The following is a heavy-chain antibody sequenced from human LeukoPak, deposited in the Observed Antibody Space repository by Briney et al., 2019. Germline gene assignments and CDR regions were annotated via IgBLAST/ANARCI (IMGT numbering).Heavy chain of an antibody. CDR1: GYTFTSYP. CDR2: INAGSGNT. D-gene: IGHD3-22*01. J-gene: IGHJ3*02. Sequence: ASVKVSCKASGYTFTSYPMHWVRQAPGQRLEWMGWINAGSGNTKYSQKFQDRVSITRDTSANTAYMELSSLRSEDTAVYYCARGLTTYYYDSSGPDAFDIWGQGTMVTVSS. CDR3: ARGLTTYYYDSSGPDAFDI. V-gene: IGHV1-3*01.